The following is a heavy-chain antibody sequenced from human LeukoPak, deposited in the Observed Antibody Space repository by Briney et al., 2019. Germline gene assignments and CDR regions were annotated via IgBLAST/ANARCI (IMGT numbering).Heavy chain of an antibody. CDR1: GGSISSYY. V-gene: IGHV4-59*01. J-gene: IGHJ4*02. D-gene: IGHD3-22*01. Sequence: SETLSLTCTVSGGSISSYYWSWIRQPPGKGLEWIGYIYYSGSTNYKPSLKSRVTISVETSKNQFSLKLRSVTAADTAVYYCARVTGYMIEDYFDYWGQGTLVTASS. CDR2: IYYSGST. CDR3: ARVTGYMIEDYFDY.